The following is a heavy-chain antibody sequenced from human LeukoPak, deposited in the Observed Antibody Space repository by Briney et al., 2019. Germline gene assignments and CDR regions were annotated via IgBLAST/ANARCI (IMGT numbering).Heavy chain of an antibody. CDR3: ARVVRGPTLNGSGSYWSGIDY. Sequence: GASVKVSCKASGGTFSSYAISWVRQAPGQGLEWMGGIIPIFGTANYAQKFQGRVTITADESTSTAYMELSSLRSEDTAVYYCARVVRGPTLNGSGSYWSGIDYWGQGTLVTVSS. D-gene: IGHD3-10*01. V-gene: IGHV1-69*13. CDR2: IIPIFGTA. J-gene: IGHJ4*02. CDR1: GGTFSSYA.